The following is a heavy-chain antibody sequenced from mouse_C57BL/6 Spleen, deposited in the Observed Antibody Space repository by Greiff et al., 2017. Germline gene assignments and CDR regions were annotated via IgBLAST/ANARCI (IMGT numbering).Heavy chain of an antibody. CDR3: ARSIRQLRLYYFDY. V-gene: IGHV1-18*01. Sequence: VQLKQSGPELVKPGASVKIPCKASGYTFTDYNMDWVKQSHGKSLEWIGDINPNNGGTIYNQKFKGKATLTVDKSSSTAYMELRSLTSEDTAVYYCARSIRQLRLYYFDYWGQGTTLTVSS. CDR1: GYTFTDYN. CDR2: INPNNGGT. D-gene: IGHD3-2*02. J-gene: IGHJ2*01.